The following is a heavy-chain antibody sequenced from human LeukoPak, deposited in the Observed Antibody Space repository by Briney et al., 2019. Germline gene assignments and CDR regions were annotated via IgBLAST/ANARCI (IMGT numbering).Heavy chain of an antibody. CDR2: IYYSGST. Sequence: PSETLSLTCTVSGGSISNYYWSWIRQPPGKGLEWIGYIYYSGSTNYNPSLKSRVTISVDTSKNQFSLKLSSVTAADTAVYYCARGSRQNYYDSSGNAFDIWGQGTMVTVSS. D-gene: IGHD3-22*01. J-gene: IGHJ3*02. CDR1: GGSISNYY. CDR3: ARGSRQNYYDSSGNAFDI. V-gene: IGHV4-59*01.